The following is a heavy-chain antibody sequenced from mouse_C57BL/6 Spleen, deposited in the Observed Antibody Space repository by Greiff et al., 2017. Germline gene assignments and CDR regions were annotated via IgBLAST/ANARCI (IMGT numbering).Heavy chain of an antibody. J-gene: IGHJ1*03. CDR2: IYPGDGDT. CDR1: GYAFSSYW. Sequence: VQLQQSGAELVKPGASVKISCKASGYAFSSYWMNWVKQRPGKGLEWIGQIYPGDGDTNYNGKFKGKATLTADKSSSTAYMQLSSLTSEDSAVYCCARGGYGSSPYWYFDVWGTGTTVTVSS. D-gene: IGHD1-1*01. V-gene: IGHV1-80*01. CDR3: ARGGYGSSPYWYFDV.